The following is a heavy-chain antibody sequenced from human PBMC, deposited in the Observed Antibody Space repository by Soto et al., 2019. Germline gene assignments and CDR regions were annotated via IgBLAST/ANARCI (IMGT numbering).Heavy chain of an antibody. D-gene: IGHD3-10*01. CDR3: ARHRHYYGSGSSYNWFDP. CDR2: IDPSDSYT. CDR1: GYSFTSYW. J-gene: IGHJ5*02. Sequence: PGESLKISCKGSGYSFTSYWISWVRQMPGKGLEWMGRIDPSDSYTNYSPSFQGHVTISADKSISTAYLQWSSLKASDTAMYYCARHRHYYGSGSSYNWFDPWGQGTLVTVS. V-gene: IGHV5-10-1*01.